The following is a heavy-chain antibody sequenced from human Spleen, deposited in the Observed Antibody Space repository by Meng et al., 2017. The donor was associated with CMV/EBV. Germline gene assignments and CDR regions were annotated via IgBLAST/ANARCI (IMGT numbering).Heavy chain of an antibody. V-gene: IGHV4-59*01. CDR1: GGSISSYY. J-gene: IGHJ3*02. CDR2: IYYSGST. CDR3: AGSVKPAAWGDRGAFDI. Sequence: SETLSLTCTVSGGSISSYYWSWIRQPPGKGLEWIGYIYYSGSTNYNPSLKSRVTISVDTSKNQFSLKLSSVTAADTAVYYCAGSVKPAAWGDRGAFDIWGQGTMVTVSS. D-gene: IGHD2-2*01.